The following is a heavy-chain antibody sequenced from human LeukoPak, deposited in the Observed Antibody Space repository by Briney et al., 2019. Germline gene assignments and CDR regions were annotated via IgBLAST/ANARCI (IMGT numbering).Heavy chain of an antibody. CDR1: GFNFNDYG. CDR2: IWHDGNNK. D-gene: IGHD3-22*01. J-gene: IGHJ4*02. V-gene: IGHV3-33*01. Sequence: PGGSLRLSCAASGFNFNDYGMHWVRQAPGKGLEWVAIIWHDGNNKYYADSVRGRFTISRDNSKNTLYLQMHSLRAEDTAVYYCARDAVVVVGPGFDVWGQGTLVTVSS. CDR3: ARDAVVVVGPGFDV.